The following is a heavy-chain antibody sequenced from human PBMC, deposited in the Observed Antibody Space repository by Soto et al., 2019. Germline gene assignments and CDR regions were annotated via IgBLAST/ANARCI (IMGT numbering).Heavy chain of an antibody. CDR1: GGYTVSNGRC. CDR3: ARLGSSGSGWYLGY. D-gene: IGHD6-19*01. V-gene: IGHV4-39*01. J-gene: IGHJ4*02. Sequence: PSVPLCLPYTVAGGYTVSNGRCWIWNRQDPEKGLEWIGHIYYSGNTYYNPSLKSRVTISVDTSKNQFSLKLSSVTAADTAVYYCARLGSSGSGWYLGYWGQGTLVTVSS. CDR2: IYYSGNT.